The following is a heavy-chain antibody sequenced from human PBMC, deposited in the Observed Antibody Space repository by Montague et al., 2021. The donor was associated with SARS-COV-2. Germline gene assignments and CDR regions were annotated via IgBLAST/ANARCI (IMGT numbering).Heavy chain of an antibody. CDR1: GDSLSTDNW. CDR2: LSHTGST. V-gene: IGHV4-4*02. D-gene: IGHD1-26*01. J-gene: IGHJ4*02. CDR3: ARVGGGRSDLAY. Sequence: SETLSLTCVVSGDSLSTDNWCTWVRPPPGKRLERVGVLSHTGSTKYTSPLKRRVIMSVAKSCNQFSLRLTSVTAADTAVYYCARVGGGRSDLAYWGQGTLVTVSS.